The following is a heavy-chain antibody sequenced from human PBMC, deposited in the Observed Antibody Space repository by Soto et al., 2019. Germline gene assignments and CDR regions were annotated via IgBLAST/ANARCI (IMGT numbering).Heavy chain of an antibody. J-gene: IGHJ6*02. D-gene: IGHD5-12*01. Sequence: SVKVSFKASGYTFTIYGISWVRQSPGQGLEWMGWISAYNGNTNYAQKLQGRVTMTTDTSTSTAYMELRSLRSDDTAVYYCARDLGRGYSGYGTRYYYYGMDVWGQGTTVTVS. CDR1: GYTFTIYG. CDR3: ARDLGRGYSGYGTRYYYYGMDV. V-gene: IGHV1-18*04. CDR2: ISAYNGNT.